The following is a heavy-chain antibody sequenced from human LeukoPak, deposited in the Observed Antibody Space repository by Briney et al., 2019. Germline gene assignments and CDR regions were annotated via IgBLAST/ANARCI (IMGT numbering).Heavy chain of an antibody. J-gene: IGHJ4*02. V-gene: IGHV4-39*07. CDR1: GGSISSSSYY. D-gene: IGHD6-19*01. CDR3: ASIRPVAGTSLRYFDY. CDR2: IYYSGST. Sequence: PSETLSLTCTVSGGSISSSSYYWGWIRQPPGKGLEWIGSIYYSGSTYYNPSLKSRVTISVDTSKNQFSLKLSSVTAADTAVYYCASIRPVAGTSLRYFDYWGQGTLVTVSS.